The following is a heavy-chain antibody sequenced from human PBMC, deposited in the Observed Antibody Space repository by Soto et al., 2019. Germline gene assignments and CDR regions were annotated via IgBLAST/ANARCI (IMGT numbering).Heavy chain of an antibody. Sequence: SVKVSCKASGGTFSSYTISWVRQAPGQGLEWMGRIIPILGIANYAQKFQGRVTITADKSTSTAYMELSSLRSEDTAVYYCARDLGYCSSTSCLYYYYGMDVWGQ. CDR1: GGTFSSYT. CDR3: ARDLGYCSSTSCLYYYYGMDV. J-gene: IGHJ6*02. V-gene: IGHV1-69*04. D-gene: IGHD2-2*03. CDR2: IIPILGIA.